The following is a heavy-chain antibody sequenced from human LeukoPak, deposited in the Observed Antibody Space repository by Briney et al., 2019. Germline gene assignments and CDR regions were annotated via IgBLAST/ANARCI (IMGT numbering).Heavy chain of an antibody. CDR3: LWGGVVRGVIGAFDI. Sequence: PGGSLRLSCAASGFTVSSNYMSWVRQAPGKGLEWVSVIYSGGSTYYADSVKGRFTISRDNSKNTLYLQMNSLRAEDTAVYYCLWGGVVRGVIGAFDIWGQGTMVTVSS. CDR1: GFTVSSNY. CDR2: IYSGGST. D-gene: IGHD3-10*01. J-gene: IGHJ3*02. V-gene: IGHV3-53*01.